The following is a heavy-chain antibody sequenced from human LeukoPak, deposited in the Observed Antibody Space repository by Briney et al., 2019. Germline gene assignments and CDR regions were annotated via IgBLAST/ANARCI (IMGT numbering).Heavy chain of an antibody. Sequence: GGSQRLSCAASGFTFSSYAMTWVRQAPGKGLEWVSAISGSGGGTYYADSVKGRFTISRDNSKSTLYLQMNSLRAEDTAVYYCAKAYDLLTGSPRLRAFDYWGQGTLVTVSS. V-gene: IGHV3-23*01. CDR2: ISGSGGGT. D-gene: IGHD3-9*01. CDR3: AKAYDLLTGSPRLRAFDY. J-gene: IGHJ4*02. CDR1: GFTFSSYA.